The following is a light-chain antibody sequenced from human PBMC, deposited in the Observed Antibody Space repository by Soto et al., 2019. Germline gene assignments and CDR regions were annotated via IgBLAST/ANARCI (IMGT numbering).Light chain of an antibody. V-gene: IGKV1-5*03. CDR1: QIISGW. J-gene: IGKJ1*01. CDR3: QHYNDYYCT. Sequence: DIHMTQSPSPLSPSVGDRVTITCRAIQIISGWLAWYQHKPGKAPYLLIYTTSILETGVPSRFSGSGSGTEVTLPSSSLQPDDFATYYCQHYNDYYCTFGQGTKVEIK. CDR2: TTS.